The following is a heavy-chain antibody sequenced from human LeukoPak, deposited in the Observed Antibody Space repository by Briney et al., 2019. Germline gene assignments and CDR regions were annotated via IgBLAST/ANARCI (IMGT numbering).Heavy chain of an antibody. CDR1: GGSISSGDYY. Sequence: SQTLSLTCTVSGGSISSGDYYWSWIRQPPGKGLEWIGYIYYSGSTYYNPSLKSRVTISVDTSKNQFSLKLNSSTGADTVVYYCARTVGVYDFWSGQPYYFDYWGQGTLVTVSS. J-gene: IGHJ4*02. V-gene: IGHV4-30-4*08. CDR3: ARTVGVYDFWSGQPYYFDY. CDR2: IYYSGST. D-gene: IGHD3-3*01.